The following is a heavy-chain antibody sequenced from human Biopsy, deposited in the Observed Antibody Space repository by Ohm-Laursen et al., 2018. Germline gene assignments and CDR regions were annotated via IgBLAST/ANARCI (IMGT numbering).Heavy chain of an antibody. Sequence: PSQTLSLTWPVSGYSIKSGYYWGWIRQPPGKGLEWIGNIYHSGSTYYNPSLKSRVTISVEKSKNQFSLKLSSVTAADTAVYYCARLEWRDTFFDFWGQGRLVTVSS. CDR3: ARLEWRDTFFDF. V-gene: IGHV4-38-2*01. CDR2: IYHSGST. CDR1: GYSIKSGYY. J-gene: IGHJ4*02. D-gene: IGHD3-3*01.